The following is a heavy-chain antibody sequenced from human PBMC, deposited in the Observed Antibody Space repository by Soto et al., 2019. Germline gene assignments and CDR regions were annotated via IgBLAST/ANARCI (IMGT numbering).Heavy chain of an antibody. D-gene: IGHD3-10*01. CDR1: GGSISSSSYY. V-gene: IGHV4-39*01. CDR2: IYYSGST. Sequence: SETLSLTCTVSGGSISSSSYYWGWIRQPPGKGLEWIGSIYYSGSTYYNPSLKGRVTISVDTSKNQFSLKLSSVTAADTAVYYCARLTYYYGSGSYYNVKYGMDVWGQGTTVTVSS. CDR3: ARLTYYYGSGSYYNVKYGMDV. J-gene: IGHJ6*02.